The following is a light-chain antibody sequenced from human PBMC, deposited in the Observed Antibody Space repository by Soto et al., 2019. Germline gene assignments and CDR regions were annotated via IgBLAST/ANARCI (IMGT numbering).Light chain of an antibody. J-gene: IGKJ1*01. V-gene: IGKV3-15*01. CDR2: GEF. Sequence: EIVMTQSPANLSLSPGEGATLSCRASQSVSSKLAWYQQKTGQAPRLLIYGEFTRATGIPDRLSGTGSGTELNLTISSLQSEDFAVYYCQKYNNWPRTCGQGTKVDIK. CDR1: QSVSSK. CDR3: QKYNNWPRT.